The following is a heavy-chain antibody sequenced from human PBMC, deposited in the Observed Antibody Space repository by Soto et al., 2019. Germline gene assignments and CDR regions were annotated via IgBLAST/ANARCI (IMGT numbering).Heavy chain of an antibody. D-gene: IGHD6-19*01. Sequence: PSQTLSLTCAISGDSVSGNSAAWNWIRQSPSRGLEWLGRTYYRSKWYNDYAVTVKSRITINPDTSKNQFSLQLNSVTPEDTAVYYCARDMTGWLVRYYGMDVWGQGTTVTVSS. CDR1: GDSVSGNSAA. CDR2: TYYRSKWYN. J-gene: IGHJ6*02. CDR3: ARDMTGWLVRYYGMDV. V-gene: IGHV6-1*01.